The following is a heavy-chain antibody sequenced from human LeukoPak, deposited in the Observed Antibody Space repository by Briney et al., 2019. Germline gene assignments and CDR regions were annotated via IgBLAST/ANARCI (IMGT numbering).Heavy chain of an antibody. D-gene: IGHD3-10*01. Sequence: AGGSLRLSCAASGFTFSSYEMNWVRQAPGKGLECVSFISSSGNTIYYADSVKGRFTISRDNAKNSLYLQMNSLRAEDSAIYYRARDHGAYWGQGTLVTVSS. J-gene: IGHJ4*02. CDR2: ISSSGNTI. CDR1: GFTFSSYE. V-gene: IGHV3-48*03. CDR3: ARDHGAY.